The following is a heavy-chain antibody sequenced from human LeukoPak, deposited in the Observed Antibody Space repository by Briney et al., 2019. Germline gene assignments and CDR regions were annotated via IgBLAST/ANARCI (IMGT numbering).Heavy chain of an antibody. V-gene: IGHV3-74*01. CDR1: VFTFSSYW. CDR3: ARVGYGGSCTY. CDR2: INSDGSST. J-gene: IGHJ4*02. Sequence: GGSLRLSCAASVFTFSSYWMHWVRQAPGKGLVWVSRINSDGSSTTYADSVKGRFTISRDNAKNTLYLQMNSLRAEDTAVYYCARVGYGGSCTYWGQGTLVTVSS. D-gene: IGHD1-26*01.